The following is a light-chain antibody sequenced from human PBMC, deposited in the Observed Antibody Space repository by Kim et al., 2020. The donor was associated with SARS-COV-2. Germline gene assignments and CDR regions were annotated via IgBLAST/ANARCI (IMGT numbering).Light chain of an antibody. Sequence: GKTVTTSCTRSSGTIASNFVQWYQQRPGSAPTIVIYEDDQRPSGVPERFSGSIDSSSNSASLTISGLKTEDEANYYCQSYDDDNWVFGGGTQLTVL. CDR2: EDD. CDR3: QSYDDDNWV. V-gene: IGLV6-57*03. CDR1: SGTIASNF. J-gene: IGLJ3*02.